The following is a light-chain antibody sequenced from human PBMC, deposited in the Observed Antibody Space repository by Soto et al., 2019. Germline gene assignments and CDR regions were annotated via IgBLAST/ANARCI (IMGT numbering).Light chain of an antibody. CDR2: GAS. J-gene: IGKJ1*01. CDR3: QQYGSSPPWT. CDR1: QSVSRSY. V-gene: IGKV3-20*01. Sequence: EIVLTQSPGTLPLSPGERATLSCRASQSVSRSYLAWYQQKPGQAPRLLIYGASSRATGIPDRFSGSGSGTDFTLTINRLEPEDFAVYYCQQYGSSPPWTFGQWTKVEIK.